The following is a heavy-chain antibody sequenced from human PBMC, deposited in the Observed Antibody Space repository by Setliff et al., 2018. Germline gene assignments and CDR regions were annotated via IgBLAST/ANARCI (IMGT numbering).Heavy chain of an antibody. CDR3: SRLVRYYTRTSCQRLSGGEF. D-gene: IGHD3-3*01. V-gene: IGHV1-18*01. J-gene: IGHJ4*02. CDR2: ISAHTGNT. Sequence: ASVKVSCKTSGYTFNDYGIAWVRQAPGQGLEWMGWISAHTGNTYYTPKLHGRVTLTTDTSTSTAYMELRSLGSDDTAVYYCSRLVRYYTRTSCQRLSGGEFWGQGTLVTVSS. CDR1: GYTFNDYG.